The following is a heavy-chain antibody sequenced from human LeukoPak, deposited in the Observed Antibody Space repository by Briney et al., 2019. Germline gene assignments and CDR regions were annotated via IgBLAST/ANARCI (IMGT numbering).Heavy chain of an antibody. CDR3: ARAREQQLGKWFDP. D-gene: IGHD6-13*01. V-gene: IGHV4-39*07. J-gene: IGHJ5*02. Sequence: SETLSLTCTVSGGSVSSVKDYWDWIRQPPGKGLEWIASGDYSGGTYYNPSLESRVTISVDTSKTQFSLKLSSVTAADTAVYYCARAREQQLGKWFDPWGHGTLVTVSS. CDR1: GGSVSSVKDY. CDR2: GDYSGGT.